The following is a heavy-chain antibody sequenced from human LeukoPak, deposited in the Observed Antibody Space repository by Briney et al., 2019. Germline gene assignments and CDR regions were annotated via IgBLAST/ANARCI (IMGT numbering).Heavy chain of an antibody. D-gene: IGHD2-15*01. CDR1: GFTFSSYR. Sequence: PGGSLRLSCAASGFTFSSYRMSWVRQAPGKGLEWVANIKQDGSERYYVDSVKGRFTISRDNAKNSLYLQMNSLRAEDTAVYYCARYFSVVVALEYYFDYWGQGTLVTVSS. V-gene: IGHV3-7*01. J-gene: IGHJ4*02. CDR2: IKQDGSER. CDR3: ARYFSVVVALEYYFDY.